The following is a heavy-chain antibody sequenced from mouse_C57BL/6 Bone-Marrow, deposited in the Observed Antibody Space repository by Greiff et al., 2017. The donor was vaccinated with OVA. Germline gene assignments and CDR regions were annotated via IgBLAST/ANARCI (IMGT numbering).Heavy chain of an antibody. Sequence: VHVKQSGAELVRPGASVKLSCTASGFNIKDDYMHWVKQRPEQGLEWIGWIDPENGDTEYASKFQGKATITADTSSNTAYLQLSSLTSEDTAVYYCTTEATPGGDYYAMDYWGQGTSVTVSS. D-gene: IGHD3-2*02. V-gene: IGHV14-4*01. CDR2: IDPENGDT. CDR1: GFNIKDDY. CDR3: TTEATPGGDYYAMDY. J-gene: IGHJ4*01.